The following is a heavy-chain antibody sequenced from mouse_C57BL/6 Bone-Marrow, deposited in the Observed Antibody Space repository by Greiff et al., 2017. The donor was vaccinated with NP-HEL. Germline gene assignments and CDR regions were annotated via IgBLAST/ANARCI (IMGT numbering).Heavy chain of an antibody. V-gene: IGHV5-6*01. J-gene: IGHJ4*01. CDR3: ARPRDGGFYAMDY. Sequence: DVHLVESGGDLVKPGGSLKLSCAASGFTFSSYGMSWVRQTPDKRLEWVATISSGGSYTYYPDSVKGRFTISRDNAKNTLYLQMSSLKSEDTAMYYCARPRDGGFYAMDYWGQGTSVTVSS. CDR1: GFTFSSYG. CDR2: ISSGGSYT.